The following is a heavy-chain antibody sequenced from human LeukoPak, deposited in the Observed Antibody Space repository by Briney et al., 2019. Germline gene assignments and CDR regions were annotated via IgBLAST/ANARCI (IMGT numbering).Heavy chain of an antibody. V-gene: IGHV4-31*03. CDR2: IYYSGST. CDR1: GGSISSGGYY. Sequence: ASETLSLTCTVSGGSISSGGYYWSWIRQHPGKGLEWIGYIYYSGSTYYNPSLKSRVTISVDTSKNQFSLKLSSVTAADTAVYYCARECITMVRGGAVYSYGMDVWGQGTTVTVSS. J-gene: IGHJ6*02. CDR3: ARECITMVRGGAVYSYGMDV. D-gene: IGHD3-10*01.